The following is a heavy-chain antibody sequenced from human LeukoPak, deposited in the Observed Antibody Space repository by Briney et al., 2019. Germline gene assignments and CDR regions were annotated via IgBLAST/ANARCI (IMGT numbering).Heavy chain of an antibody. D-gene: IGHD6-19*01. CDR3: AKGTSTYSSGSFDY. J-gene: IGHJ4*02. V-gene: IGHV3-23*01. Sequence: PGGSLRLSCEASGFTFSRYGMSWVRQAPGKGLEWVISISGSGSTTFYADSVKGRFTISRDNSNNMLYLQMTSLRAEDTAVYYCAKGTSTYSSGSFDYWGRGTLVTVSS. CDR2: ISGSGSTT. CDR1: GFTFSRYG.